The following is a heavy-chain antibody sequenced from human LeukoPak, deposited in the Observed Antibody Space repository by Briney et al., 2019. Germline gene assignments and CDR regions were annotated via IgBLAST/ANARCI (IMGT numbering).Heavy chain of an antibody. CDR3: AKIPKGGDGLTSADQIYFDI. CDR1: GGSISSYY. Sequence: SETLSLTCTVSGGSISSYYWSWIRQPPGKGLEWIGYLYYNGNTNNNPSLKSRVTMSVDTSNNQFSLRLSSVTAADTAVYCCAKIPKGGDGLTSADQIYFDIWGRGTLVIVSS. J-gene: IGHJ2*01. CDR2: LYYNGNT. V-gene: IGHV4-59*08. D-gene: IGHD2-21*01.